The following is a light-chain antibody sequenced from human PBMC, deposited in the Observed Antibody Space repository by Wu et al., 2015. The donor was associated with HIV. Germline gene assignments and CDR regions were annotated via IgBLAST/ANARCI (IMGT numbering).Light chain of an antibody. J-gene: IGKJ2*01. CDR1: QSVGSN. CDR2: AAS. Sequence: DIVLTQSPATLSLSPGEGATLSCRASQSVGSNLAWYQHKPGQPPRLLIYAASNRATGIPDRFTGGGSGTDFTLTISNLEPEDFAVYYCQQRSNWSPYTFGQGTKLEIK. CDR3: QQRSNWSPYT. V-gene: IGKV3-11*01.